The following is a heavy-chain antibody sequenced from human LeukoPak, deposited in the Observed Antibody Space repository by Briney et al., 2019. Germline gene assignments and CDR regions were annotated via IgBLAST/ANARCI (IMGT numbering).Heavy chain of an antibody. J-gene: IGHJ2*01. CDR1: GGTFSSYA. Sequence: ASVKVSCKASGGTFSSYAISWVRQAPGQGLEWMGGIIPIFGTANYAQKFQGRVTITADESTSTAYMELSSLRSEDTAVYYCARGGLVPAAGIHIAARSGWYFDLWGRGTLVTVSS. V-gene: IGHV1-69*13. CDR2: IIPIFGTA. CDR3: ARGGLVPAAGIHIAARSGWYFDL. D-gene: IGHD2-2*01.